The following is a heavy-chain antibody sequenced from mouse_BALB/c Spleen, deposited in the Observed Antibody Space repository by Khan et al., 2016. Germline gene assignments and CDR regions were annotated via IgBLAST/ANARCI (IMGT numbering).Heavy chain of an antibody. Sequence: VQLQQPGAELVKSGATVKLSCTASGPNFTDTYMHWLKQWPEQGLEWIGRIDPPTGNTKYAPKFQGKATITADNSSNPAYLQLSSLTSEDTAVYDCARMARKWGQGTTLTVSS. V-gene: IGHV14-3*02. CDR3: ARMARK. CDR1: GPNFTDTY. CDR2: IDPPTGNT. J-gene: IGHJ2*01.